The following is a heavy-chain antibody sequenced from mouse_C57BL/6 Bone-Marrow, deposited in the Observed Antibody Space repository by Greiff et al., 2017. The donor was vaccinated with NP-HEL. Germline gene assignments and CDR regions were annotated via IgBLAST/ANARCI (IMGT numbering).Heavy chain of an antibody. CDR2: IYPGDGDT. CDR1: GYAFSSSW. Sequence: QVQLQQSGPELVKPGASVKISCKASGYAFSSSWMNWVKQRPGKGLEWIGRIYPGDGDTNYNGKFKGKATLTADKSSSTAYMQLSSLTSEDSAVYFCRYGYHYFDYWGQGTTLTVSS. V-gene: IGHV1-82*01. CDR3: RYGYHYFDY. J-gene: IGHJ2*01. D-gene: IGHD2-2*01.